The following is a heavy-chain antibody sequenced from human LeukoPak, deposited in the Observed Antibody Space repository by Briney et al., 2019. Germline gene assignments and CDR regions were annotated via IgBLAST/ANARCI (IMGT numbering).Heavy chain of an antibody. J-gene: IGHJ4*02. D-gene: IGHD2-21*02. CDR1: GFTFSDYY. Sequence: PGGSLRLSCAASGFTFSDYYMTWIRQAPGKGLEWVSCISSSGSTIFYADSVKGRFTISRDNAKSSLFLQMNSLRAEDTAVYYCARVNRVTAIQELDYWGQGTLVAVCS. CDR3: ARVNRVTAIQELDY. V-gene: IGHV3-11*01. CDR2: ISSSGSTI.